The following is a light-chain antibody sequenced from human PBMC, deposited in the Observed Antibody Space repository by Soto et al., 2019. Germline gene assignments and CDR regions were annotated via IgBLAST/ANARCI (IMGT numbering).Light chain of an antibody. CDR2: GAS. J-gene: IGKJ1*01. CDR3: QQRSNWPT. Sequence: EIVMRQSPATLSVSPGERATLSCRASQSVSSNLAWYQQKPGQAPRLLIYGASTRATGIPARFSGSGSGTDFTLTISSLEPEDFAVYYCQQRSNWPTFGQGTKVDIK. V-gene: IGKV3-15*01. CDR1: QSVSSN.